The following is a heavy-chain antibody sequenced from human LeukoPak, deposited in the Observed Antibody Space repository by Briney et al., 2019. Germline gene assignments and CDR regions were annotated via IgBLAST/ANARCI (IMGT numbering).Heavy chain of an antibody. V-gene: IGHV3-23*01. J-gene: IGHJ4*02. CDR2: LNGNGDYT. CDR3: AKGGAWGGISYLFYFDY. D-gene: IGHD3-10*01. Sequence: GGSLRLSCAASGFTFSNYAMSWVRQAPGKGLEWVSSLNGNGDYTYYADSVKGRFTISRDNSKNTLYLQVNSLRAEDTAVYYCAKGGAWGGISYLFYFDYWGQGTLVTVSS. CDR1: GFTFSNYA.